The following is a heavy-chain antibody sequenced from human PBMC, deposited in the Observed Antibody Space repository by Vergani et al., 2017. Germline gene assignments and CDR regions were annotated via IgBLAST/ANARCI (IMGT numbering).Heavy chain of an antibody. J-gene: IGHJ4*02. CDR1: GFAFSRYA. V-gene: IGHV3-23*04. Sequence: VQLVESAGGVVQPGGSLRLSCAASGFAFSRYAMSWVRQAPGKGLEWVSGLTASGSGISYADSVRGRFTISRDNSKNTLFLQMDSLRAEDTAVYYCAKSGWLQHFGAHYFDSWGQGILVTVSS. CDR2: LTASGSGI. CDR3: AKSGWLQHFGAHYFDS. D-gene: IGHD5-24*01.